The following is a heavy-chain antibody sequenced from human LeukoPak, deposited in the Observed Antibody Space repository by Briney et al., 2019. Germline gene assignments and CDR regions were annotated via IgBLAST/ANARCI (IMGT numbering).Heavy chain of an antibody. D-gene: IGHD3-22*01. CDR1: GFTFSSYG. CDR2: ISYDGSNK. Sequence: QPGGSLRLSCAASGFTFSSYGMHWVRQAPGKGLEWVAVISYDGSNKYYADSVKGRFTISRDNSKNTLYLQMNSLRAEDTAVYYCAKYDSSGTRGNYFDYWGQGTLVTVSS. J-gene: IGHJ4*02. CDR3: AKYDSSGTRGNYFDY. V-gene: IGHV3-30*18.